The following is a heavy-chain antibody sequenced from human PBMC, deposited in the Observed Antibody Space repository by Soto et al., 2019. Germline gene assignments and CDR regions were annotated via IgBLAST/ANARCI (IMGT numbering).Heavy chain of an antibody. CDR2: ITRDGTGR. CDR3: PKGTAVAYQWFDP. Sequence: GGSMRLSCTASGFTFSNYAMSWVRQAPGKGLEWVAAITRDGTGRYYADSVKGRFTISRDNSKNTLYLQMNSLRSEDTAIYYCPKGTAVAYQWFDPWGQGTLVTVSS. CDR1: GFTFSNYA. J-gene: IGHJ5*02. V-gene: IGHV3-30*18. D-gene: IGHD6-19*01.